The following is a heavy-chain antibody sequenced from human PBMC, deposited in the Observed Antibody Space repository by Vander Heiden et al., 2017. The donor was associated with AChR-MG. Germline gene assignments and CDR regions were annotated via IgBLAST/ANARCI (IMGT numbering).Heavy chain of an antibody. D-gene: IGHD2-15*01. CDR2: ISGNSGSI. CDR3: VKDIMSGGREY. V-gene: IGHV3-9*01. CDR1: GFTLDDYA. Sequence: EVPLVESGGRLVPPGRSLRLSCAASGFTLDDYAMHWDRQAPGKGLEWVAGISGNSGSIAYEDSVKGRFTISRDNAKNSLYLQMNSLRADDTALYFCVKDIMSGGREYWGQGTLVTVSS. J-gene: IGHJ4*02.